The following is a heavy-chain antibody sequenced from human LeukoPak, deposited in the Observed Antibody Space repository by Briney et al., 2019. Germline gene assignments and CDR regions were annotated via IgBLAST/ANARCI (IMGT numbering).Heavy chain of an antibody. D-gene: IGHD4-17*01. CDR2: ISGSTGDT. CDR1: GYSFVLYG. V-gene: IGHV1-18*01. Sequence: ASVTVSCKASGYSFVLYGISWVRQAPGEGPEWMGWISGSTGDTSYAQKFQGRVTMTADTSTSTAYMELRSLRSDDTAVYYCARDENYGIFFNVDYWGQGTLVTVSS. J-gene: IGHJ4*02. CDR3: ARDENYGIFFNVDY.